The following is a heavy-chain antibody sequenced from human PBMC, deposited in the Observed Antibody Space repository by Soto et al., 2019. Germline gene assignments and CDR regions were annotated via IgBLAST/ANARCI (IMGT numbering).Heavy chain of an antibody. D-gene: IGHD3-3*01. V-gene: IGHV1-2*04. CDR2: INPNSGGT. CDR1: GYTFTSYD. CDR3: ARVGSTIFHFDY. J-gene: IGHJ4*02. Sequence: ASVKVSCKASGYTFTSYDINWVRQATGQGLEWMGWINPNSGGTNYAQKFQGWVTMTRDTSISTAYMELSRLRSDDTAVYYCARVGSTIFHFDYWGQGTLVTVSS.